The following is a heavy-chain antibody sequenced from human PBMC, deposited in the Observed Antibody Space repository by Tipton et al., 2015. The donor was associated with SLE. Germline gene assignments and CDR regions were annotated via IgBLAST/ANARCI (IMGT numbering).Heavy chain of an antibody. CDR3: AKDLRYFDWFHQFDI. J-gene: IGHJ3*02. Sequence: SLRLSCAASGFTFSSYDMHWVRQAPGKGLEWVAVISYDGRNKYYADSVKGRFTISRDNSKNTLYLQMNSLRAEDTAVYYCAKDLRYFDWFHQFDIWGQGTMVTVSS. D-gene: IGHD3-9*01. CDR1: GFTFSSYD. V-gene: IGHV3-30-3*01. CDR2: ISYDGRNK.